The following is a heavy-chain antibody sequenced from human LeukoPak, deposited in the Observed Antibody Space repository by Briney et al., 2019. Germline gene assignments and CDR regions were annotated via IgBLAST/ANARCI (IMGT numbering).Heavy chain of an antibody. J-gene: IGHJ3*02. CDR2: ISSSSNYI. CDR1: GFTFSTYN. V-gene: IGHV3-21*01. Sequence: GGSLRLSCAASGFTFSTYNMNWVRQVPGKGLEWVSSISSSSNYIYYADSVKGRFTFSRDNAKNSLYLQMNSLRVEDTDVYYCARDVGASAPDAFDIWGQGTMVTVSS. D-gene: IGHD1-26*01. CDR3: ARDVGASAPDAFDI.